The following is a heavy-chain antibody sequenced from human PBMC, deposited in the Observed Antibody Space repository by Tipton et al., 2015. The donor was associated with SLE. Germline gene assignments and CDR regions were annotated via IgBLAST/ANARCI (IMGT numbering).Heavy chain of an antibody. CDR2: INPGDSDT. Sequence: QSGPEVKKPGESLMISCKGSGFSFTDSWIAWVRQMPGKGLEWMGIINPGDSDTRYNPSFQGQVTISADKSISTVYLQWSSLKASDTAIYYCARLSSSWLYWGQGTLVTVSS. V-gene: IGHV5-51*03. J-gene: IGHJ4*02. CDR1: GFSFTDSW. D-gene: IGHD6-13*01. CDR3: ARLSSSWLY.